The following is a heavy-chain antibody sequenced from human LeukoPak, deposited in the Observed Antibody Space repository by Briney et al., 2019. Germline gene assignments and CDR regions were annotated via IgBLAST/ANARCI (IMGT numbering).Heavy chain of an antibody. Sequence: SETLSLTCAVYGRSFSDYYWSWLRQPPGKGLEWIGEINDSGSSNSNPSVKSRVTISVDTSKNQFSLQLSSVTAADTAVYYCALPSSGMWDYMDVWGKGTTVTVSS. CDR1: GRSFSDYY. J-gene: IGHJ6*03. D-gene: IGHD3-22*01. CDR2: INDSGSS. CDR3: ALPSSGMWDYMDV. V-gene: IGHV4-34*01.